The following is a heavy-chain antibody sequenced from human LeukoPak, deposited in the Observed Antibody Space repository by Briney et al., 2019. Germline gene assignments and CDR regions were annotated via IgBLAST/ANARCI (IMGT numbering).Heavy chain of an antibody. CDR1: GFIFSNNI. J-gene: IGHJ4*02. V-gene: IGHV3-23*01. CDR3: AKDPPHSDRSIYSDNS. D-gene: IGHD3-22*01. Sequence: GGSLRLPCAASGFIFSNNIMNWVRQAPGKGLEWVSVISADGGDIYYADSVNGRFTISRDNSKNTLHLQMDSLRAEDTAVYYCAKDPPHSDRSIYSDNSWGQGTLVTVSS. CDR2: ISADGGDI.